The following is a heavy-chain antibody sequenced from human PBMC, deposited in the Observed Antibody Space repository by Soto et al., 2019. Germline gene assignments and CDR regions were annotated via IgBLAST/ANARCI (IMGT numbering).Heavy chain of an antibody. CDR1: GGSISSGGYY. J-gene: IGHJ4*02. CDR2: IYYSGST. V-gene: IGHV4-31*03. Sequence: PSETLSLTCTVSGGSISSGGYYWSWIRQHPGKGLEWIGYIYYSGSTYYNPSLKSRVTISVDTSKNQFSLKLSSVTAADTAVYYCARAPRDPNYYDYWGQGTRVTVSS. CDR3: ARAPRDPNYYDY.